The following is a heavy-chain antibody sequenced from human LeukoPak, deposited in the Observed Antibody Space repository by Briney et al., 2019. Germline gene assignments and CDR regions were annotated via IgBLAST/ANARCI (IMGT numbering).Heavy chain of an antibody. D-gene: IGHD5-18*01. J-gene: IGHJ4*02. CDR1: GFTFSNYW. CDR2: IKQDGSEE. Sequence: GGSLRLSCAASGFTFSNYWMTWVRQAPGKGLEWVANIKQDGSEEYYVDSVKGRFTISRDNAKNSLYLQMNSLRTEDTAFYYCARTVDFRVTYIQLGLPGFWGQGTLVTVSS. V-gene: IGHV3-7*03. CDR3: ARTVDFRVTYIQLGLPGF.